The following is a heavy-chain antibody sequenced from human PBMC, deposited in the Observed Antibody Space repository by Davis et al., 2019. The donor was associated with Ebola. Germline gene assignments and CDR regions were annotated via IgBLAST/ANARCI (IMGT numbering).Heavy chain of an antibody. J-gene: IGHJ3*02. Sequence: SETLSLTCTVSGGSISSSSYYWGWIRQPPGKGLEWIGSIYYSGSTYYNPSLKSRVTISVDTSKNQFSLKLSSVTAADTAVYYCARKWELLDDAFDIWGQGTMVTVSS. CDR2: IYYSGST. CDR3: ARKWELLDDAFDI. D-gene: IGHD1-26*01. CDR1: GGSISSSSYY. V-gene: IGHV4-39*01.